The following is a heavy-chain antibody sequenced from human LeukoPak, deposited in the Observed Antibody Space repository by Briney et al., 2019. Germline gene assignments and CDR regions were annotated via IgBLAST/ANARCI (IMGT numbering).Heavy chain of an antibody. CDR1: GGSFSGYY. J-gene: IGHJ4*02. D-gene: IGHD3-10*01. V-gene: IGHV4-34*01. Sequence: SETLSLTCAVYGGSFSGYYWSWIRQPPGKGLEWIAEINYSGKTNFNPSLESRVAISVDTSKNQFSLKLTSVTAADTAVYYCATSPTIYGSGSYSVYWGQGTLVTVSS. CDR2: INYSGKT. CDR3: ATSPTIYGSGSYSVY.